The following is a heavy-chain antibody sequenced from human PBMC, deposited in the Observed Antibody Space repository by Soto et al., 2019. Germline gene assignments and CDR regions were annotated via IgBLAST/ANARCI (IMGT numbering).Heavy chain of an antibody. CDR3: AGGPLVFCSTSCFNWFDP. J-gene: IGHJ5*02. V-gene: IGHV1-69*01. CDR2: IIPIFGTA. D-gene: IGHD2-2*01. Sequence: QVQLVQSGAEVKKPGSSVKVSCKASGGTFSSYAISWVRQAPGQGLEWMGGIIPIFGTANYAQKFQGRVKISGDESTGNGYMGLRSLRSEDTGVLLCAGGPLVFCSTSCFNWFDPWGQGTLVTVSS. CDR1: GGTFSSYA.